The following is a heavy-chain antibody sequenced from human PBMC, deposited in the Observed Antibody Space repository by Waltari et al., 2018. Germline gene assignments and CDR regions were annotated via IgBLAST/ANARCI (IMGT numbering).Heavy chain of an antibody. CDR2: INRDGSN. V-gene: IGHV4-34*01. Sequence: QVQLQQWGAGLLKPSETLSLTCAVYDGSFSGYFWCWIRQSPGKGLEWIGQINRDGSNIYNPSLKSRVAMSVDTLKSQISLRLTSVTAADAAVYYCARVGDYHGSGRFGLDVWGQGTRVTVSS. CDR1: DGSFSGYF. J-gene: IGHJ6*02. D-gene: IGHD3-10*01. CDR3: ARVGDYHGSGRFGLDV.